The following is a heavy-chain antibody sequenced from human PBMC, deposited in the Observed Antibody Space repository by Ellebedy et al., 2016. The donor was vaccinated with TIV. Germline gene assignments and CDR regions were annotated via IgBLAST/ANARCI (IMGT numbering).Heavy chain of an antibody. CDR3: ARDNDSSGLGY. Sequence: SQTLSLTCAVYGGSFSGYYWSWIRQPPGKGLEWIGYIYYSGSTNYNPSLKSRVTISVDTSKNQFSLKLSSVTAADTAVYYCARDNDSSGLGYWGQGTLVTVSS. D-gene: IGHD3-22*01. CDR1: GGSFSGYY. V-gene: IGHV4-59*01. J-gene: IGHJ4*02. CDR2: IYYSGST.